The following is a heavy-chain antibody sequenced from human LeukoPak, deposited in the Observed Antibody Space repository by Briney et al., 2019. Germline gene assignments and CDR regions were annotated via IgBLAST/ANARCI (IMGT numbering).Heavy chain of an antibody. CDR3: ASNFRSSSSFDY. Sequence: PSETLSLTCAVYGGSFSGYYWSWIRQPPGKGLEWIGEINHSGSTNYNPSLKSRVTISVDTSKNQFSLKLSSVTAADTAVFYCASNFRSSSSFDYWGQGTLLTVS. V-gene: IGHV4-34*01. CDR1: GGSFSGYY. D-gene: IGHD6-6*01. J-gene: IGHJ4*02. CDR2: INHSGST.